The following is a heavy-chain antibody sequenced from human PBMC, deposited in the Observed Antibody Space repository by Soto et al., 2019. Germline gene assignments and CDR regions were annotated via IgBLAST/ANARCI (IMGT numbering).Heavy chain of an antibody. D-gene: IGHD6-6*01. CDR3: AKKAQSPDRWPSQVVSMDV. J-gene: IGHJ6*02. CDR2: LSYNAGST. Sequence: GGSLRLSCVASGFTFSNYAMSWVRQAPGKGLEWVSVLSYNAGSTYYADSVKGRFTISRDNSKNTLFLRMNSLRAEDTAVYYCAKKAQSPDRWPSQVVSMDVWGQGTTVTVSS. V-gene: IGHV3-23*01. CDR1: GFTFSNYA.